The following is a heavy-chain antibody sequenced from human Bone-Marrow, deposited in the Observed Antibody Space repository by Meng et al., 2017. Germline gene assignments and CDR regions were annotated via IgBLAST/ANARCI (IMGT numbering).Heavy chain of an antibody. CDR1: GFTFSSYA. CDR2: ISGSGGST. CDR3: AKNPVRVTRVREPNGYYFDD. D-gene: IGHD3-10*01. J-gene: IGHJ4*02. Sequence: GESLKISCAASGFTFSSYAMSWVRQAPGKGLEWVSAISGSGGSTYYADSVKGRFTISRDNSKNTLYLQMDSLRAEDKAVYYCAKNPVRVTRVREPNGYYFDDWGQGTLVTVSS. V-gene: IGHV3-23*01.